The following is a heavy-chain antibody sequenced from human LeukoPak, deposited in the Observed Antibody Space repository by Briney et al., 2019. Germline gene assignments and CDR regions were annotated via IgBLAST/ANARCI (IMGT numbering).Heavy chain of an antibody. Sequence: AASVKVSCKASGYTFTGYFIHWVRQAPGQGLEWMGWINPNNGGTKYAQQFQDRVTMTRDTSISTAYMELSRLRSDDTAVYYCARDERYDSSGYPFDYWGQGTLVTVSS. CDR3: ARDERYDSSGYPFDY. D-gene: IGHD3-22*01. V-gene: IGHV1-2*02. J-gene: IGHJ4*02. CDR2: INPNNGGT. CDR1: GYTFTGYF.